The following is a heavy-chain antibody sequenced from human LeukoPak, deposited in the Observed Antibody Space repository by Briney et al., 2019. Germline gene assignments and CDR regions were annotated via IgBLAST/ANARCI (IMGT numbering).Heavy chain of an antibody. CDR3: AKGYSSSWQRRAFDI. D-gene: IGHD2-2*01. J-gene: IGHJ3*02. CDR2: ISGSGGST. CDR1: GFTFSSYA. V-gene: IGHV3-23*01. Sequence: GGSLRLSCAASGFTFSSYAMSWVRQAPGKGLEWVSGISGSGGSTYYADSVKGRFTISRDNSKNTLYLQMNSLRAEDTAVYYCAKGYSSSWQRRAFDIWGQGTMVTVSS.